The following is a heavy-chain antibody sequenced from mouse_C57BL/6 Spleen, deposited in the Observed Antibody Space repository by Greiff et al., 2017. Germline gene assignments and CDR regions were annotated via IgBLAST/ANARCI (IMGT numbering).Heavy chain of an antibody. J-gene: IGHJ3*01. V-gene: IGHV1-55*01. CDR1: GYTFTSYW. Sequence: QVQLQQSGAELVKPGASVKMSCKASGYTFTSYWITWVKQRPGQGLEWIGDIYPGSGSTNYNEKFKSKATLTVDTSSSTAYMQLSSLTSEDSAVYYCARNYGSSYVSWFAYWGQGTLVTVSA. CDR2: IYPGSGST. D-gene: IGHD1-1*01. CDR3: ARNYGSSYVSWFAY.